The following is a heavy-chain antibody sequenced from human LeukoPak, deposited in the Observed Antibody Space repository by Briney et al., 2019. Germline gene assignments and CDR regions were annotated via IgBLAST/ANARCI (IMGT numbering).Heavy chain of an antibody. CDR2: IYHSGST. V-gene: IGHV4-30-2*01. J-gene: IGHJ4*02. CDR1: GGSISSGGYS. CDR3: ARVDYGDYVFDY. D-gene: IGHD4-17*01. Sequence: SENLSLNRSVSGGSISSGGYSWRWIRQPPGKGLEWIGYIYHSGSTYYNPSLKSRVTISVDRSKNQFSLKLSSVTAADTAVYYCARVDYGDYVFDYWGQGTLVTVSS.